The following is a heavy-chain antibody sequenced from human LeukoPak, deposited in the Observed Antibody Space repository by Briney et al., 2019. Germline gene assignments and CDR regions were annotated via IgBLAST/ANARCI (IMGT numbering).Heavy chain of an antibody. CDR3: ARHNTIFGVVTHDAFDI. CDR1: GGSFSGYY. Sequence: PSETLSLTCAVYGGSFSGYYWSWIRQPPGKGLEWIGSIYYSGSTYYNPSLKSRVTISVDTSKNQFSLKLSSVTAADTAVYYCARHNTIFGVVTHDAFDIWGQGTMVTVSS. V-gene: IGHV4-34*01. J-gene: IGHJ3*02. CDR2: IYYSGST. D-gene: IGHD3-3*01.